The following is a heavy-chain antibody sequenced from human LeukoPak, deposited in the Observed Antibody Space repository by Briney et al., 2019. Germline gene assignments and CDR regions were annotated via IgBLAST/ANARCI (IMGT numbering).Heavy chain of an antibody. CDR1: GYALTELS. CDR3: ATEESGYSYGQFDY. V-gene: IGHV1-24*01. D-gene: IGHD5-18*01. J-gene: IGHJ4*02. CDR2: FDPEDGET. Sequence: ASVKVSCKVSGYALTELSMHWVRQAPGKGLEWMGGFDPEDGETIYAQKFQGRVTMTEDTSTDTAYMELSSLRSEDTAVYYCATEESGYSYGQFDYWGQGTLVTVSS.